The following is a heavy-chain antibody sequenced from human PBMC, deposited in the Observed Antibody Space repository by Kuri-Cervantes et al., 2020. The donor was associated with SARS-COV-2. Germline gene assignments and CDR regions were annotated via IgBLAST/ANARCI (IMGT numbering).Heavy chain of an antibody. CDR3: ARHYAFDRFHK. CDR2: IYYSGST. D-gene: IGHD3-9*01. J-gene: IGHJ4*02. CDR1: GGSISSGGYY. V-gene: IGHV4-31*03. Sequence: SETLSLTCTVSGGSISSGGYYWSWIRQHPGKGLEWIGYIYYSGSTYYNPSLKSRFTISVDTSKNQFSLKLTAVTAADTAIFYCARHYAFDRFHKWGQGTQVTVSS.